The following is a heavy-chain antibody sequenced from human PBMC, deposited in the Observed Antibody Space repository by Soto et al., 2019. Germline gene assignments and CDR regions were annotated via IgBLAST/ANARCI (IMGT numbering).Heavy chain of an antibody. J-gene: IGHJ4*02. CDR3: AKEMFSSSSAATFDY. Sequence: DVQLVESWGGLAQPGRSLRLSCAASGFIFDDYAMHVVRQAPGKGLEWVSGISWQSGSIRYADSVKGRFTISRDNAKNSLYLQMNSLRVEDTALYYCAKEMFSSSSAATFDYWGQGILVTVP. D-gene: IGHD6-6*01. CDR2: ISWQSGSI. CDR1: GFIFDDYA. V-gene: IGHV3-9*01.